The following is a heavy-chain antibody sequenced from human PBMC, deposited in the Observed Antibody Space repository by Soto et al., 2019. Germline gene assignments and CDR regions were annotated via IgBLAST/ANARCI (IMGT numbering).Heavy chain of an antibody. Sequence: EVQLVESGGGLVQPGGSLRLSCADSGFSFSSYWMHWVRQGPGKGLVWVSRINTDGSSTNYADSVKGRFTISRDIAKNTVYLQMNSLRAEDTAVYYCARSPGGYYIDWGQGTMVTVSS. J-gene: IGHJ3*01. V-gene: IGHV3-74*01. CDR3: ARSPGGYYID. D-gene: IGHD3-9*01. CDR2: INTDGSST. CDR1: GFSFSSYW.